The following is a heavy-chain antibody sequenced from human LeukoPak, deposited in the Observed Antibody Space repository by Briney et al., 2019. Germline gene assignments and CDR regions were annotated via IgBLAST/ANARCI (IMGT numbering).Heavy chain of an antibody. V-gene: IGHV3-23*01. CDR2: ISGSGADT. CDR1: GFTFSRHA. D-gene: IGHD7-27*01. Sequence: GGSLRLSCAASGFTFSRHAMIWVRQAPGKGLEWVSAISGSGADTYYADSGKGRFTTFRDNSKNTVYLRMNSLRAEDTAIYYCAKDPWGSRGYFDYWGQGTLVTVSS. CDR3: AKDPWGSRGYFDY. J-gene: IGHJ4*02.